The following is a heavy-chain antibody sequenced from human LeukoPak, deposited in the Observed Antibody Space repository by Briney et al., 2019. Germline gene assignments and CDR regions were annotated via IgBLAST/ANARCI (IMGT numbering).Heavy chain of an antibody. V-gene: IGHV1-24*01. J-gene: IGHJ6*02. CDR3: AREPLNGDYVVFYGMDV. D-gene: IGHD4-17*01. CDR2: FDPEDGET. Sequence: ASVKLSCTVSGYTLTELSMHWVRQAPGQGLEWMGGFDPEDGETIYAQKFQGRVTMTEDTSTDTAYMEMSSLRSEDTAVYYCAREPLNGDYVVFYGMDVWGQGTTVTVSS. CDR1: GYTLTELS.